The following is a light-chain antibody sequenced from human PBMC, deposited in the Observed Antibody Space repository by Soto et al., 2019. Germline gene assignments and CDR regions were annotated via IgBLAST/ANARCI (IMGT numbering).Light chain of an antibody. V-gene: IGKV3-20*01. CDR2: GAS. CDR1: QSVSSSY. CDR3: QQYGSSLFT. Sequence: EIVLTQSPGTLSLSPGERATLSCRASQSVSSSYLAWYQQKPGQAPRLLIYGASSRATGIPDRFSGSGSGTDFTLTNSRLEPEDFAVYYCQQYGSSLFTFGPGTKEDIK. J-gene: IGKJ3*01.